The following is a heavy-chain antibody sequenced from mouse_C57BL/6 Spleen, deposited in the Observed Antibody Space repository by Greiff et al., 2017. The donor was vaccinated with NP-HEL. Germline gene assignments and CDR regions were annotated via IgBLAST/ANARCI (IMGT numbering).Heavy chain of an antibody. CDR3: ARDRDYYGNYDAMDY. CDR2: ISDGGSYT. V-gene: IGHV5-4*01. J-gene: IGHJ4*01. Sequence: EVQLVESGGGLVKPGGSLKLSCAASGFTLSSYAMSWVRQTPEKRLEWVATISDGGSYTYYPDNVKGRFTISRDNAKNNLYLQMSHLKSEDTAMYYCARDRDYYGNYDAMDYWGQGTSVTVSS. CDR1: GFTLSSYA. D-gene: IGHD2-1*01.